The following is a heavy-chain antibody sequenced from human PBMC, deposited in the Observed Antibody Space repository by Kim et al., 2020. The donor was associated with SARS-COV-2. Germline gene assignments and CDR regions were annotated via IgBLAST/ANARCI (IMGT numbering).Heavy chain of an antibody. V-gene: IGHV3-21*01. CDR2: ISSSSSYI. Sequence: GGSLRLSCAASGFTFSSYSMNWVRQAPGKGLEWVSSISSSSSYIYYADSVKGRFTISRDNAKNSLYLQMNSLRAEDTAVYYCAREGGYAGYYYYYYMDVWGKGTTVTVSS. CDR3: AREGGYAGYYYYYYMDV. D-gene: IGHD5-12*01. CDR1: GFTFSSYS. J-gene: IGHJ6*03.